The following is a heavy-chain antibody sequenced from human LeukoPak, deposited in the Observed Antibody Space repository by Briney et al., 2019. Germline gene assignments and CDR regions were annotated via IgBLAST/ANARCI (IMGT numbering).Heavy chain of an antibody. V-gene: IGHV4-4*02. CDR3: ARNGWYSLDY. J-gene: IGHJ4*01. D-gene: IGHD6-19*01. CDR2: IYHRGST. CDR1: GGSISSDNW. Sequence: PSGTLSLTCAVSGGSISSDNWWSWVRQSPPKGLEWIGEIYHRGSTNYNPSLKSRVTISLDKSKNQFSLKLTSVTAADTAVYYCARNGWYSLDYWGQGTLVAVSS.